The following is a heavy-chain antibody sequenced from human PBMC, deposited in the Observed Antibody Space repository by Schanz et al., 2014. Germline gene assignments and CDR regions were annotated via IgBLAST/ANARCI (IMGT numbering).Heavy chain of an antibody. J-gene: IGHJ5*02. CDR3: ARTARWVGDNCFDP. Sequence: EVQLVESGGGLVQPGGSLRLSCAASGFTFSSYWMHWVRQVPGKGLVWVSRIKSDGSSTSYADSVKGRFTISRDNTKNALYLQMMSLRAEDAAVYGCARTARWVGDNCFDPWGEGNLVSVSS. D-gene: IGHD3-10*01. CDR1: GFTFSSYW. V-gene: IGHV3-74*01. CDR2: IKSDGSST.